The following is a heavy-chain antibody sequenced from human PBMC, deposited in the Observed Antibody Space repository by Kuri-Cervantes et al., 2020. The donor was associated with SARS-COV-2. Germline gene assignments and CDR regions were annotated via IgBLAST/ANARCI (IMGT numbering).Heavy chain of an antibody. D-gene: IGHD2/OR15-2a*01. V-gene: IGHV3-49*04. CDR3: ARDHFHFDY. J-gene: IGHJ4*02. CDR1: GFTFGDYA. CDR2: IRSKAYGGTT. Sequence: GESLKISCTASGFTFGDYAMSWVRQAPGKGLEWVGFIRSKAYGGTTEYAASVKGRFTISRDDSKSIAYLQMNSLKTEDTAVYYCARDHFHFDYWGQGTLVTVSS.